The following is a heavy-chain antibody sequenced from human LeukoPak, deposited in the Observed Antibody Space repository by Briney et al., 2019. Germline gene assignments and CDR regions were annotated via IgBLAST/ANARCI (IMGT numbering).Heavy chain of an antibody. V-gene: IGHV4-59*10. J-gene: IGHJ4*02. Sequence: SETLSLTCTVSGASINNYYWSWIRQPAGKGLEWIGRIYTSGSTNYHPSFKSRVTISVDTSKNQFSLNLSSVTAADTAVYYCARYYYDSRLFDYWGQGTLVTVSS. D-gene: IGHD3-22*01. CDR2: IYTSGST. CDR3: ARYYYDSRLFDY. CDR1: GASINNYY.